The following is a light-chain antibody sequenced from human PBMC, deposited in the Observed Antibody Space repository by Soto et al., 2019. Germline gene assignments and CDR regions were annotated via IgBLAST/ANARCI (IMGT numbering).Light chain of an antibody. CDR2: AAS. V-gene: IGKV1-9*01. Sequence: DIQLTQSPSFLSASVGDRVTITCRASQGITSYLAWYQQKPGKAPNLLIYAASTLQSGVPSRFSGGGSGTEFTLTISSLQPEDPATYYCQQLNSYPITFGQGTRLEIK. CDR1: QGITSY. CDR3: QQLNSYPIT. J-gene: IGKJ5*01.